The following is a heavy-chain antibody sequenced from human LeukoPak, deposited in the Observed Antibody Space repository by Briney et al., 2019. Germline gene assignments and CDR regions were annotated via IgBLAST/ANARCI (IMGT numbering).Heavy chain of an antibody. CDR2: IYHSGST. CDR3: ARERWFGELPQPFDY. D-gene: IGHD3-10*01. V-gene: IGHV4-4*02. CDR1: GGSISSSNW. J-gene: IGHJ4*02. Sequence: PSGTLSLTCAVSGGSISSSNWWSWVRQPPGKGLEWIGEIYHSGSTNYNPSLKSRVTISVDKSKNQFSLKLSSVTAADTAVYYCARERWFGELPQPFDYWGQGTLVTVSS.